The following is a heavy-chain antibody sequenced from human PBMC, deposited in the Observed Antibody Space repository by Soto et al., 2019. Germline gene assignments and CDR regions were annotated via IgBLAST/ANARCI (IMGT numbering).Heavy chain of an antibody. V-gene: IGHV1-18*01. D-gene: IGHD2-15*01. Sequence: QLVQSGAQVKKPGASVRVSCEASGYSFGTYGLSWVRQAPGQGLEWMGWISAYTGYTKYAQKFQDRVILTTETSTNPGYMELTRLRSVDTAVYYCAGDIVCCNRICYNDCWGQGTLVNVSS. CDR3: AGDIVCCNRICYNDC. CDR2: ISAYTGYT. J-gene: IGHJ4*02. CDR1: GYSFGTYG.